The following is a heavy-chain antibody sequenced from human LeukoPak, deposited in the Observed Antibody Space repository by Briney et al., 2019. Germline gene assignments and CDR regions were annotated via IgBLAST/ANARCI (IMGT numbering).Heavy chain of an antibody. Sequence: GASVKVSCKASGYTFTGYYMHWVRQAPGQGLEWMGWINPNSGGTNYAQKFQGRVTMTRDTSISTAYMELSRLRSDDTAVYYCAREVGYCSSTTRCYMDVWGKGTTVTVSS. D-gene: IGHD2-2*01. J-gene: IGHJ6*03. V-gene: IGHV1-2*02. CDR2: INPNSGGT. CDR1: GYTFTGYY. CDR3: AREVGYCSSTTRCYMDV.